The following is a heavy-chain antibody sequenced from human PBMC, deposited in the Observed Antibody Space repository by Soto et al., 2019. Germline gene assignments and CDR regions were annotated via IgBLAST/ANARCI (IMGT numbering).Heavy chain of an antibody. V-gene: IGHV3-66*01. Sequence: EVQLVESGGGLVQPGGSLRLSCAASGFGVSNNYMSWVRQAPGKGLEWVSAINSGGNTYYAGSVKGRFTISRDNSKNTVYLKMNSVGAEDTAVYYCARGGDSYGYGESCSYGMDVWGQGTTVTVSS. CDR3: ARGGDSYGYGESCSYGMDV. D-gene: IGHD5-18*01. J-gene: IGHJ6*01. CDR2: INSGGNT. CDR1: GFGVSNNY.